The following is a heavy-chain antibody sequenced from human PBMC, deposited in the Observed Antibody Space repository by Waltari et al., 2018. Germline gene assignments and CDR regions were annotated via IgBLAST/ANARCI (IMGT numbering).Heavy chain of an antibody. D-gene: IGHD3-10*01. CDR3: ARAPRPITMVRGVTTDAFDI. V-gene: IGHV1-18*01. CDR1: GYTFTSYG. Sequence: QVQLVQSGAEVKKPGASVKVSCKASGYTFTSYGISWVRQAPGQGLEWMGWISAYNGNTNYAQKLQGRGTMTTDTSTSTAYMELRSLRSDDTAVYYCARAPRPITMVRGVTTDAFDIWGQGTMVTVSS. CDR2: ISAYNGNT. J-gene: IGHJ3*02.